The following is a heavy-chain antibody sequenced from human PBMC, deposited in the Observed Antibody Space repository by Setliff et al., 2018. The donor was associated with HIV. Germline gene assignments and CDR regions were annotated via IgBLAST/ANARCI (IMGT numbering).Heavy chain of an antibody. Sequence: GGSLRLSCAASGFTFSSYEMDWFRQAPGKGLEWVSSISSNSTYIYYADSVKGRFTISRDNSKNMLYLQMDSLRAEDTAVYYCARGRNRNYVVYGMDVWGQGTTVTVSS. J-gene: IGHJ6*02. CDR3: ARGRNRNYVVYGMDV. CDR1: GFTFSSYE. CDR2: ISSNSTYI. D-gene: IGHD1-7*01. V-gene: IGHV3-21*04.